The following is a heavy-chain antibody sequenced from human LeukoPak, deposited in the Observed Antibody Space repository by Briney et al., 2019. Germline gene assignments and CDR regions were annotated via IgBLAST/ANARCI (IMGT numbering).Heavy chain of an antibody. J-gene: IGHJ2*01. CDR1: GYTFTSDY. V-gene: IGHV1-46*01. D-gene: IGHD2/OR15-2a*01. Sequence: ASVKVSCKASGYTFTSDYMHWVRQAPGQGLEWMGIINPSGGSTSYAQKFQGGVTLTRDTSTSTVYMDLSSLRSEDTAVYYCARELSIAGYSELWGRGTLVTVSS. CDR3: ARELSIAGYSEL. CDR2: INPSGGST.